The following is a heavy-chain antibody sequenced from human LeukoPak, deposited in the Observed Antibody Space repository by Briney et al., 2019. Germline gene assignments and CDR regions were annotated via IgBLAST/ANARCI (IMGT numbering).Heavy chain of an antibody. D-gene: IGHD3-22*01. CDR3: ARDPFYYDAAGSDDY. Sequence: GGSLRLSCAASEFTLNSYSFNWIRQPPGEGLEWVSSISSGSTYIYYSDSVKGRFTVSRDNAKNSLYLQMNNLRAEDTAVYYCARDPFYYDAAGSDDYWGQGTLVTVSS. J-gene: IGHJ4*02. V-gene: IGHV3-21*01. CDR2: ISSGSTYI. CDR1: EFTLNSYS.